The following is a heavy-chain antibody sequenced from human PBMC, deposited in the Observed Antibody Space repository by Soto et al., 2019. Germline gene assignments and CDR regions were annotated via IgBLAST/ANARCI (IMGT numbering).Heavy chain of an antibody. CDR3: AKVQFGVVINAFDY. CDR1: GFTFSSYA. J-gene: IGHJ4*02. Sequence: EVQLLESGGGLVQPGGSLRLSCAASGFTFSSYAMSWVRQAPGKGLEWVSAISGSGGSTSYADSVQGRLTLSRDNSKNTLYLQMTSLRDEDTAVYYCAKVQFGVVINAFDYWGPRTLVTVSS. D-gene: IGHD3-3*01. CDR2: ISGSGGST. V-gene: IGHV3-23*01.